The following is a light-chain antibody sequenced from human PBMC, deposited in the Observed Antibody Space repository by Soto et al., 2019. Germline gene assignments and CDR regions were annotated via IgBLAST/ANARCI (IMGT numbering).Light chain of an antibody. V-gene: IGKV3-11*01. CDR2: DAS. CDR1: QTINSY. Sequence: IVLTQSPATLSLSPGERATLSCRASQTINSYLAWYQQRPGQAPRLLIYDASNRAPGIPARCSGSGSGTDFTLTISSLEPEDFAVYYCQQRKSRLTFGGGTRVELK. J-gene: IGKJ4*01. CDR3: QQRKSRLT.